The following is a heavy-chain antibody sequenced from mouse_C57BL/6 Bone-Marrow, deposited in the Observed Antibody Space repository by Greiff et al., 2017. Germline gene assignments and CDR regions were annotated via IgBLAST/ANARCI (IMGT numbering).Heavy chain of an antibody. Sequence: QVQLQQSGPELVKPGASVKISCKASGYAFSSSWMSWVKQRPGPGLEWIGRIYPGDGATNYNGKFKGKATLTADKSSSTAYLQLSSLTSEDSAVYVCVYDGYFRGQGTSVTVSS. J-gene: IGHJ4*01. D-gene: IGHD2-3*01. CDR1: GYAFSSSW. CDR2: IYPGDGAT. V-gene: IGHV1-82*01. CDR3: VYDGYF.